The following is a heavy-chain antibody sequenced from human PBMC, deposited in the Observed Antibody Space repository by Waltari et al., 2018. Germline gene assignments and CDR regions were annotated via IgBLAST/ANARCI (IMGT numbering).Heavy chain of an antibody. Sequence: EVQLVESGGGLVQPGGSLRRPCDTSGLRFGRFWLSWVRQAPGKGLEWLANIIQDGSEKNYVDSVKGRFTISRDNAKNSLYLQMNGLRAEDTAVYYCATIQLWTRGKGYWGQGTLVTVSS. J-gene: IGHJ4*02. D-gene: IGHD5-18*01. CDR1: GLRFGRFW. V-gene: IGHV3-7*03. CDR2: IIQDGSEK. CDR3: ATIQLWTRGKGY.